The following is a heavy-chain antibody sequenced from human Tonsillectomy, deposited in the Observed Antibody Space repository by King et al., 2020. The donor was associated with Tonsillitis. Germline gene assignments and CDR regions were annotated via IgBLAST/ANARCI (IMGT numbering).Heavy chain of an antibody. CDR3: ATAVKFWQQLVDY. Sequence: PRSSLTFSFPVSGSPLTDLSMHWVRQAPGPLLAWLFSFSPASGATLSSPTGQGRVTMPADTSTDTAYMELSRLRSEDTAVYYCATAVKFWQQLVDYWGQGTRVTGAS. J-gene: IGHJ4*02. D-gene: IGHD6-13*01. CDR1: GSPLTDLS. CDR2: FSPASGAT. V-gene: IGHV1-24*01.